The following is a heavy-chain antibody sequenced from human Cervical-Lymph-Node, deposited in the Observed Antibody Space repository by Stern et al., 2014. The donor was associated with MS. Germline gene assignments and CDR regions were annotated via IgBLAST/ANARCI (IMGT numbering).Heavy chain of an antibody. D-gene: IGHD3-10*01. CDR3: ARDAVPITVVEGLTNDRPNYFDY. CDR1: GFTLSSYA. CDR2: ISFDGSNT. Sequence: QVQLVESGGGVVQPGRSLRLSCAASGFTLSSYAMHWVRQAPGKGLQLVAVISFDGSNTSYADSVKGRFTISRDNFKDMVYLQMNSLRAEDTAVYYCARDAVPITVVEGLTNDRPNYFDYWGQGTLVTVSS. J-gene: IGHJ4*02. V-gene: IGHV3-30-3*01.